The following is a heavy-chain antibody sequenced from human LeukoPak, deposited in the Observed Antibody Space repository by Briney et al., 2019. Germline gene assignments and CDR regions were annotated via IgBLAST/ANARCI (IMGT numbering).Heavy chain of an antibody. CDR3: ARVVYSHGYCDRVTCPNWFDP. J-gene: IGHJ5*02. V-gene: IGHV1-2*02. Sequence: ASVKVSCKASGYTVTGYYLHCVRQAPGQGLEWMGWINPNSGGTNYAQKFQGRVTMTRDTSISTAYMELSRLRSDDTAVYYCARVVYSHGYCDRVTCPNWFDPWGQGTLVTVSS. CDR2: INPNSGGT. D-gene: IGHD2-2*03. CDR1: GYTVTGYY.